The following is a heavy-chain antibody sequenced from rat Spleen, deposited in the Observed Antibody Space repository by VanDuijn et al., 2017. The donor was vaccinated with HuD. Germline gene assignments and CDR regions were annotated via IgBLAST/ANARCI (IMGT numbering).Heavy chain of an antibody. J-gene: IGHJ2*01. D-gene: IGHD1-11*01. V-gene: IGHV5-58*01. CDR2: INTNGDGA. CDR3: TAGGPYYFDN. CDR1: GFTFSSYW. Sequence: EVQLVETGGGLVQPGRSLKLSCVASGFTFSSYWMYWIRQAPGKGLEWVSSINTNGDGAYYPDSVKGRFTISRDNAESSQYLQMDSLRSEDTATYYCTAGGPYYFDNWGQGVMLTVSP.